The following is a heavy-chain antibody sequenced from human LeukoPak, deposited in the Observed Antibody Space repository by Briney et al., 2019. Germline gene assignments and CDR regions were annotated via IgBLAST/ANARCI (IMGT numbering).Heavy chain of an antibody. CDR1: GYSFTNYW. Sequence: GESPKISCKGSGYSFTNYWIGWVRQMPGKGLEWMGIIYPGDSDTRYSPSFHGQVTISADKSISTAYLQWSSLRASGTAMYYCARRMATRTYYFDFWGQGTLVTVSS. CDR2: IYPGDSDT. CDR3: ARRMATRTYYFDF. J-gene: IGHJ4*02. D-gene: IGHD2-8*01. V-gene: IGHV5-51*01.